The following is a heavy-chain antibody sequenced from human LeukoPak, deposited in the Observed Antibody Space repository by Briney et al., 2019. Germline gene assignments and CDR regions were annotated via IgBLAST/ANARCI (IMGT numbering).Heavy chain of an antibody. CDR2: IYHSGST. CDR3: ARGPKVGPMVYPFDY. Sequence: SETLSLTCAVSGGSISSSNWWSWVRQPPGKGLEWIGEIYHSGSTNYNPSLKSRVTISVDTSKNQFSLKLSSVTAADTAVYYCARGPKVGPMVYPFDYWGQGTLVTVSS. D-gene: IGHD3-10*01. CDR1: GGSISSSNW. J-gene: IGHJ4*02. V-gene: IGHV4-4*02.